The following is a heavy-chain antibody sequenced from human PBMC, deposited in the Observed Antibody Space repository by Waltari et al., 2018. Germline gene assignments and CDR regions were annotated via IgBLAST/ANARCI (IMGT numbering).Heavy chain of an antibody. Sequence: EVQLVESGGGLVQSGGSLRLSCAASGFIFSNSWMHWVRQAPGKGLVWISHINSDGSETSYADSVKGRFTISRDNAKNTLYLQMNSLRADDTAVYYCKSDDSNGPLDYWGLGTLVTVSS. J-gene: IGHJ4*02. CDR2: INSDGSET. D-gene: IGHD3-22*01. V-gene: IGHV3-74*01. CDR3: KSDDSNGPLDY. CDR1: GFIFSNSW.